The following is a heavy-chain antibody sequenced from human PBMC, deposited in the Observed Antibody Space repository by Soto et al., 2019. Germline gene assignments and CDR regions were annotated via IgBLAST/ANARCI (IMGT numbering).Heavy chain of an antibody. CDR3: ARAPILVSVTLHENYFDS. J-gene: IGHJ4*02. V-gene: IGHV1-69*01. D-gene: IGHD2-21*02. CDR2: IIPTFDTT. Sequence: QLHLLQSGAEVKKPGSSLKVSCKASGGTFSNSGISWVRQAPGQGLEWMGGIIPTFDTTNYAQKLQRRITIIADESTNTVYMELSNLRSADTGVYYCARAPILVSVTLHENYFDSWGQGTLVTVSS. CDR1: GGTFSNSG.